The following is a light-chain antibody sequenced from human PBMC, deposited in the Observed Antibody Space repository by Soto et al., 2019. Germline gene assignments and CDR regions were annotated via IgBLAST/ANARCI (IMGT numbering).Light chain of an antibody. Sequence: QSVLTQPASVYGSPGQSIAISCTGTSSDVGGYNYVSWYQQHPGKAPKLMLYDVAIRPSGVSDRFSGSKSGNTASLTISGLQAEDEADYYCTSYTTSSTYVFGTGTKVTVL. CDR2: DVA. CDR1: SSDVGGYNY. CDR3: TSYTTSSTYV. J-gene: IGLJ1*01. V-gene: IGLV2-14*01.